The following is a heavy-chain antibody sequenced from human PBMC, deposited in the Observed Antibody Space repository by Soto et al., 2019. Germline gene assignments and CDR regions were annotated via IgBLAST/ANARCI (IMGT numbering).Heavy chain of an antibody. V-gene: IGHV4-34*02. CDR1: GGSFSDAY. D-gene: IGHD1-7*01. Sequence: QVHLQQWGAGLLKPSGTLSLTCAVSGGSFSDAYWSWVRQSPGRGLEWIGEVFHAGNTNYNPSLKSRVTRSADTAKNQFSLRLTSVTAADSAVYYCARAPRELLAEGPLFRYYCYGLDVWGQGTTVVVSS. J-gene: IGHJ6*02. CDR2: VFHAGNT. CDR3: ARAPRELLAEGPLFRYYCYGLDV.